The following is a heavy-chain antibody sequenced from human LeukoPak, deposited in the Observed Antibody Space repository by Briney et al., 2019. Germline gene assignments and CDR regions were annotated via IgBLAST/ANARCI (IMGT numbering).Heavy chain of an antibody. CDR1: GGSISSYY. CDR3: ARARYSSGWFASDAFDI. CDR2: IFYSGST. V-gene: IGHV4-59*12. J-gene: IGHJ3*02. D-gene: IGHD6-19*01. Sequence: PSETLSLTCTVSGGSISSYYWSWIRQPPGKGLEWIGHIFYSGSTSYNPSLKSRATMSVDTSKNQFSLKLSSVTAADTAVYYCARARYSSGWFASDAFDIWGQGTMVTVSS.